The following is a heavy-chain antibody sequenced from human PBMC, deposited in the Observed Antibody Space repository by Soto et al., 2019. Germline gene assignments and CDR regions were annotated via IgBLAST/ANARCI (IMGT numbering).Heavy chain of an antibody. Sequence: GGSLRLSCAASGFTFSNYDMNWVRQAPGGGLEWIAFISGTGFTTYYADSAWPRFTISRDNSKSALFLQMDSLTVDGSGIYFCARGCVYWGQGVPVTVSS. V-gene: IGHV3-48*03. CDR2: ISGTGFTT. D-gene: IGHD2-8*01. CDR1: GFTFSNYD. J-gene: IGHJ4*02. CDR3: ARGCVY.